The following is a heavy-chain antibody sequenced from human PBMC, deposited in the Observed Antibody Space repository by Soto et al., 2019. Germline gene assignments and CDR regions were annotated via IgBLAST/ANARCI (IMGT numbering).Heavy chain of an antibody. CDR2: MNPNSGHT. V-gene: IGHV1-8*01. Sequence: QVQLVQSGAEVKKPGASVKVSCKASGYTFTSHDINWMRQATGQGLEWMGWMNPNSGHTNYEQKFQGRVTMTRDTSISTAYMELTNQRSEDTAIYYCASDMSTTWGQGTLVTVSS. D-gene: IGHD2-2*01. CDR1: GYTFTSHD. J-gene: IGHJ5*02. CDR3: ASDMSTT.